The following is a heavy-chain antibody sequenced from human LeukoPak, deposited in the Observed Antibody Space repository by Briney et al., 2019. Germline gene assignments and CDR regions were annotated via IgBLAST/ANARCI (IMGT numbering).Heavy chain of an antibody. CDR2: INTDGSST. Sequence: QSGGSQRLSCAASGFTFSSSWMSWVRQAPGKGLVWVSRINTDGSSTSYADSVKGRFTISRDNAKNTLYLQMNSLRAEDTAVYYCASQSYVRFDYWGQGTLVTVSS. J-gene: IGHJ4*02. D-gene: IGHD3-10*02. V-gene: IGHV3-74*01. CDR1: GFTFSSSW. CDR3: ASQSYVRFDY.